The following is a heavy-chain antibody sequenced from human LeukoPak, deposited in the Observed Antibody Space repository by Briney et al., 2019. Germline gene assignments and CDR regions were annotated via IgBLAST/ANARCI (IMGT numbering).Heavy chain of an antibody. D-gene: IGHD2-15*01. CDR3: ARGNCSGGSCYGNWFDP. Sequence: SETLSLTCTVSGGSISSSSYYWGWIRQPPGKGLEWIGSIYYSGSTYYNPSLKSRVTISVDTSKNQFSLKLSSVTAADTAVYYCARGNCSGGSCYGNWFDPWGQGTLVTVSS. V-gene: IGHV4-39*07. CDR1: GGSISSSSYY. CDR2: IYYSGST. J-gene: IGHJ5*02.